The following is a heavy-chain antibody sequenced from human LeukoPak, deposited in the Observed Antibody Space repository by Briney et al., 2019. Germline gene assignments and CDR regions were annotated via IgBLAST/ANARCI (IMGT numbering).Heavy chain of an antibody. D-gene: IGHD5-18*01. J-gene: IGHJ6*03. V-gene: IGHV3-53*01. CDR1: GFTVSSNY. CDR3: ARARGYSYGYDYYYYMDV. Sequence: GGSLRLSCAASGFTVSSNYMSWVRQAPGKGLEWVSVIYSGGSTYYAGSVKGRFTISRDNSKNTLYLQMNSLRAEDTAVYYCARARGYSYGYDYYYYMDVWGKGTTVTVSS. CDR2: IYSGGST.